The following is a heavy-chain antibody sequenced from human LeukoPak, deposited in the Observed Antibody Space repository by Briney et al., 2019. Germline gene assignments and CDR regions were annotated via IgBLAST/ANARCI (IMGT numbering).Heavy chain of an antibody. J-gene: IGHJ4*02. CDR1: GYSISSGYF. D-gene: IGHD6-13*01. CDR3: ARARLSIAAADLFDY. Sequence: PSETLSLTCTVSGYSISSGYFWGWIRQPPGKGLEWIGSIYHSGSTSYNPSLKSRVTISVDTSKNQFSLKLTSVTAADTAVYYCARARLSIAAADLFDYWGQGTLVTVSS. CDR2: IYHSGST. V-gene: IGHV4-38-2*02.